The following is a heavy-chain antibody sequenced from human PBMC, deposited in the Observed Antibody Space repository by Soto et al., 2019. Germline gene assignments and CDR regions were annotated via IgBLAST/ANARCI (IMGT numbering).Heavy chain of an antibody. V-gene: IGHV1-18*01. J-gene: IGHJ6*02. Sequence: ALVKVSCKASGYTFLNYYVAWVLRAPGQGLEWMGWISISKGKTYYEQSLQGRVTMTTDTATTTAYMEVRSLRSDDTAVYYCARKGYIGNFGLDVWGQGTTVTVSS. CDR1: GYTFLNYY. D-gene: IGHD5-12*01. CDR2: ISISKGKT. CDR3: ARKGYIGNFGLDV.